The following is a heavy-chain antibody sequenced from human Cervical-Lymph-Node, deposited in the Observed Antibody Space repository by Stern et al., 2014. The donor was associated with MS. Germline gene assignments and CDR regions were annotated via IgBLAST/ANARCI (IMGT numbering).Heavy chain of an antibody. V-gene: IGHV3-21*01. D-gene: IGHD3-9*01. Sequence: VQLVESGGGLVKPGGSLRLSCAASGFTFSSYSMNWVRQAPGKGLEWVSSISSGSSYIYYADSVKGRFTISRDNAKNSLYLQMNSLRAEDTAVYYCAREDYDILTGDYWGQGTLVTVSS. CDR3: AREDYDILTGDY. CDR1: GFTFSSYS. J-gene: IGHJ4*02. CDR2: ISSGSSYI.